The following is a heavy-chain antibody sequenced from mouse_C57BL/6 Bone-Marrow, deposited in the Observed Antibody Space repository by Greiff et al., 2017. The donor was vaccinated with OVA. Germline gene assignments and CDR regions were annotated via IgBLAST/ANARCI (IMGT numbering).Heavy chain of an antibody. CDR3: ASDYYYGSSSLVSY. Sequence: QVQLQQPGAELVMPGASVKLSCKASGFTFTSYWMPWVQQRPGQGLEWIGEIDHSDSYNNYNQKLKGKFTVTVYKSSSTAYMQLSILKSEDSAVYYCASDYYYGSSSLVSYWGQGTLVTVSA. CDR1: GFTFTSYW. D-gene: IGHD1-1*01. CDR2: IDHSDSYN. V-gene: IGHV1-69*01. J-gene: IGHJ3*01.